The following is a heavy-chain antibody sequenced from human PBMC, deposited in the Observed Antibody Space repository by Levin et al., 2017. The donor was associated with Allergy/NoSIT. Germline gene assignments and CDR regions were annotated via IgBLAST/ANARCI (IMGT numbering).Heavy chain of an antibody. J-gene: IGHJ4*02. CDR3: AKGPKFGSGSYYNSGVWLGMGDY. V-gene: IGHV3-23*01. CDR2: ISGSGGST. D-gene: IGHD3-10*01. Sequence: GGSLRLSCAASGFTFSIYAMSWVRQPPGKGLEWVSGISGSGGSTYYADSVKGRFTISRDNSKNTLYLQMNSLRAEDMDVYYCAKGPKFGSGSYYNSGVWLGMGDYWGQGTLVTVSS. CDR1: GFTFSIYA.